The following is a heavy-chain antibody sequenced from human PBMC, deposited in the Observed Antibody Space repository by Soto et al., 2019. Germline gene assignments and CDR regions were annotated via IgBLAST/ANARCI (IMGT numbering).Heavy chain of an antibody. Sequence: QVQLVQSGAEVKKPGSSVKVSCKASGGTFSSYAISWVRQAPGQGLEWMGGIIPIFGTANYAQKFQGRVTITAAESTSTAYMELSSLRSEDTAVDYCSGGRRSSLDLGFDYWGQGTPVTVSS. J-gene: IGHJ4*02. CDR1: GGTFSSYA. D-gene: IGHD6-13*01. CDR3: SGGRRSSLDLGFDY. CDR2: IIPIFGTA. V-gene: IGHV1-69*01.